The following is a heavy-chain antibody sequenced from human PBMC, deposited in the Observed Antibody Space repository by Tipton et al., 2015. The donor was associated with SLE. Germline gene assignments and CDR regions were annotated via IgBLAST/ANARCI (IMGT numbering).Heavy chain of an antibody. CDR3: ARRLGSSWTYYFDY. CDR2: IFYTGST. Sequence: TLSLTCAVYGGSFSGYYWSWIRQPPGKGLEWIGYIFYTGSTNYNPSLKSRVTISVDTSKNQFSLKLSSVTAADTAVYYCARRLGSSWTYYFDYWGQGTLVTVSS. J-gene: IGHJ4*02. D-gene: IGHD6-13*01. V-gene: IGHV4-59*07. CDR1: GGSFSGYY.